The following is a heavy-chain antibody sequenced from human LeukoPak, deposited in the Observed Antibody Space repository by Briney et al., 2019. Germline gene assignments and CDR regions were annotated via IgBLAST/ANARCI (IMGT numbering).Heavy chain of an antibody. J-gene: IGHJ4*02. CDR1: GGTFSSYA. Sequence: SCKASGGTFSSYAMHWVRQAPGKGLEWVAVISYDGSNKYYADSVKGRFTISRDNSKNTLYLQMNSLRAEDTAVYYCARDGRVAAAATRTDYWGQGTLVTVSS. V-gene: IGHV3-30-3*01. D-gene: IGHD6-13*01. CDR3: ARDGRVAAAATRTDY. CDR2: ISYDGSNK.